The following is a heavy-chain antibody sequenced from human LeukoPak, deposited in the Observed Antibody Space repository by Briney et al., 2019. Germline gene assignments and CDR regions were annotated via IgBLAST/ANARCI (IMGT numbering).Heavy chain of an antibody. Sequence: SETLSLTCTVSGGSISSYYWSWIRQPPGKGLEWIGCIYYSGSTNYNPSFKSRVTISVDTSKNQFSLKLGSVTAADTAVYYCARVYCSGGSCYSEGFDYWGQGTLVTVSS. CDR1: GGSISSYY. CDR2: IYYSGST. D-gene: IGHD2-15*01. J-gene: IGHJ4*02. V-gene: IGHV4-59*08. CDR3: ARVYCSGGSCYSEGFDY.